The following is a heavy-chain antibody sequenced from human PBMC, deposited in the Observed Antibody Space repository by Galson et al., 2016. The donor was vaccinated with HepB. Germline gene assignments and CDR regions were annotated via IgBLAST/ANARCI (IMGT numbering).Heavy chain of an antibody. CDR1: EFIFSGFA. J-gene: IGHJ5*02. CDR3: ARYSSAWSLDT. V-gene: IGHV3-23*01. Sequence: SLRLSCAASEFIFSGFAFSWVRQAPGKGLEWLSSISGSGNTNYAGSVKGRFIISRDNSKGTLYLEMNSLRAEDTAIYYCARYSSAWSLDTWGQGTLVTVSS. CDR2: ISGSGNT. D-gene: IGHD6-19*01.